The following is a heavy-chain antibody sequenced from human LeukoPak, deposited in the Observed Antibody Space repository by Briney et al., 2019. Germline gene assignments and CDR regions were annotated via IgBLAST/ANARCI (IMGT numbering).Heavy chain of an antibody. J-gene: IGHJ4*02. CDR3: TGDQLKTKVRGVIGN. V-gene: IGHV3-15*01. CDR1: RLTFTTAW. CDR2: IKSKTDGHTT. D-gene: IGHD3-10*01. Sequence: SGGSLRLSCAVPRLTFTTAWMSWVRQAPGKGLEWVGRIKSKTDGHTTDNAAPVKCRFTISRDDSKNTLYLQMNSLKTEDTALYYCTGDQLKTKVRGVIGNWGQGTLVTVSS.